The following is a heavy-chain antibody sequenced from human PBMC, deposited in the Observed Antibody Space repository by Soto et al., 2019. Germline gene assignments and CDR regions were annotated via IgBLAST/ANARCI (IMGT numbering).Heavy chain of an antibody. J-gene: IGHJ4*02. D-gene: IGHD6-19*01. CDR3: AKDKPAASSQWLVPI. CDR1: GFTFSSCA. CDR2: ISDSGGST. Sequence: PVGSLRLSCAASGFTFSSCAMTWVRQAPGMGLQWVSAISDSGGSTYYADSVRGRFTISRDNSKNTLYLQLNSLGAEDTAVYYCAKDKPAASSQWLVPIWGRGTLVTVSS. V-gene: IGHV3-23*01.